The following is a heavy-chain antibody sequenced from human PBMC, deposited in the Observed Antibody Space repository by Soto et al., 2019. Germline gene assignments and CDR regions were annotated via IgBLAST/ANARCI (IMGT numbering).Heavy chain of an antibody. V-gene: IGHV3-23*01. D-gene: IGHD2-8*01. CDR2: IIGTDGST. CDR1: GFAFSSYA. J-gene: IGHJ4*02. CDR3: AKDLGMATVGVDY. Sequence: EVQLLESGGGLVQPGGSLRLSCAASGFAFSSYAMNWVRQAPGKGLEWVSTIIGTDGSTYYADSVKGRFTISRDNSKNTLNLQMNSLRAEDTAVYYCAKDLGMATVGVDYWGQGTLVTVSS.